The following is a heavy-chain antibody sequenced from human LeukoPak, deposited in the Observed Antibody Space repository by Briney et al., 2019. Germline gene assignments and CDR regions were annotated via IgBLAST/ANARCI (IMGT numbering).Heavy chain of an antibody. J-gene: IGHJ6*03. V-gene: IGHV4-39*01. D-gene: IGHD5-18*01. CDR2: IYYSGTT. Sequence: SETLSLTCSVSGASISTSSYYWGWVRQSPGKGLEWIVSIYYSGTTYYNSSLRSRVIISLDTSKNQFSLRLTSVTAADTAVYYCARTTAGGYTYDYFYYYYMDVWGKGTTVTISS. CDR1: GASISTSSYY. CDR3: ARTTAGGYTYDYFYYYYMDV.